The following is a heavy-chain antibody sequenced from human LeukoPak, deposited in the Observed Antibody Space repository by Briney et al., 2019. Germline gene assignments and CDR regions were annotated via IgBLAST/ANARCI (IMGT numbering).Heavy chain of an antibody. D-gene: IGHD6-19*01. V-gene: IGHV3-64D*09. CDR2: ISSNGGTT. CDR3: VKEGREGWNYFDY. CDR1: EFAFSTYA. Sequence: PGGSLRLSCSASEFAFSTYAMHWVRQAPGKGLEYVSAISSNGGTTYYADSLKGRFAISRDNSKNMLYLQMSSLRPEDTAVYYCVKEGREGWNYFDYWGQGALVTVSS. J-gene: IGHJ4*02.